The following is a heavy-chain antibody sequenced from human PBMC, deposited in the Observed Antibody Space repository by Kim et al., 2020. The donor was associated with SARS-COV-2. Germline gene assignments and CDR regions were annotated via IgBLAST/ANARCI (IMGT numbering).Heavy chain of an antibody. D-gene: IGHD3-10*01. J-gene: IGHJ4*02. Sequence: GGSLRLSCAASGFTFSSYGMHWVRQAPGKGLEWVAVIWYDGSNKYYADSVKGRFTISRDNSKNTLYLQMNSLRAEDTAVYYCAKDLLPTYYYGSGSSYYFDSWGQGTLVTVSS. CDR3: AKDLLPTYYYGSGSSYYFDS. CDR1: GFTFSSYG. V-gene: IGHV3-33*06. CDR2: IWYDGSNK.